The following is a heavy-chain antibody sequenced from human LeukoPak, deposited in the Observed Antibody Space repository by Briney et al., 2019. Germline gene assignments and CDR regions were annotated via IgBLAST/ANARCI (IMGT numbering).Heavy chain of an antibody. V-gene: IGHV4-61*02. CDR2: IYTSGST. CDR3: ARAPKGGFLDY. J-gene: IGHJ4*02. Sequence: PSETLSLTCTVSGGSISSGSYYWSWIRQPAGKGLEWIGRIYTSGSTNYNPSLKSRVTISVDTSKNQFSLKLSSVTAADTAVYYCARAPKGGFLDYWGQGTLVTVSS. D-gene: IGHD3-16*01. CDR1: GGSISSGSYY.